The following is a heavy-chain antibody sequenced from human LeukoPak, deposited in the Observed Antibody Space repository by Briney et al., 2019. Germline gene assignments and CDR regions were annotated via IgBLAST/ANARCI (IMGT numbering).Heavy chain of an antibody. CDR1: GFTFSSYG. V-gene: IGHV3-30*18. J-gene: IGHJ2*01. CDR2: ISYDGSNK. CDR3: AKEPRGYDSSGSSYWYFDL. D-gene: IGHD3-22*01. Sequence: QPGGSLRLSCAASGFTFSSYGMHWVRQAPGKGLEWVAVISYDGSNKYYADSVKGRFTISRDNSKNTLYLQMNSLRAGDTAVYYCAKEPRGYDSSGSSYWYFDLWGRGTLVTVSS.